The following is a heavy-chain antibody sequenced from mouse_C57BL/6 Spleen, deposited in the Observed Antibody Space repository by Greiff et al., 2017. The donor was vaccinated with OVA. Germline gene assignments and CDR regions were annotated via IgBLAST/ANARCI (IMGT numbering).Heavy chain of an antibody. CDR2: IDPSDSET. D-gene: IGHD2-4*01. V-gene: IGHV1-52*01. CDR1: GYTFTSYW. CDR3: ARQYDYSYYYAMGY. Sequence: QVQLQQPGAELVRPGSSVKLSCKASGYTFTSYWMHWVKQRPIQGLEWIGNIDPSDSETHYNQKFKDKATLTVDKSSSTAYMQLSSLTSEDSAVYYGARQYDYSYYYAMGYWGQGTSVTVSS. J-gene: IGHJ4*01.